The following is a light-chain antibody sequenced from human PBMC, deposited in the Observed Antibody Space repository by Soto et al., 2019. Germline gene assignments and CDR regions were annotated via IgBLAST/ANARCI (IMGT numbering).Light chain of an antibody. J-gene: IGLJ1*01. CDR3: QSYDSSLSVIYV. V-gene: IGLV1-40*01. CDR2: GNH. CDR1: SSNIGAGDD. Sequence: QSVLTQPPSVSGAPGQRVTISCTGSSSNIGAGDDVHWYQHLPGTAPKLLIYGNHNRPSGVPDRFSGSKSGTSASLVITGLQAEDEADYYFQSYDSSLSVIYVFGTGTKLTVL.